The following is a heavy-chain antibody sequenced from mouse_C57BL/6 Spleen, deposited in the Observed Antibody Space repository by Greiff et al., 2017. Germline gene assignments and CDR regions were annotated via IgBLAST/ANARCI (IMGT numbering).Heavy chain of an antibody. Sequence: QVQLQQSGAELVKPGASVKISCKASGYAFSSYWMNWVKQRPGKGLEWIGKIYPGDGDTNYNGKFKGKATLTADKSSSTAYMQLSRLTSEDSAVYVWAREGLRREGYAMDYWGQGTSVTVSS. D-gene: IGHD2-4*01. CDR2: IYPGDGDT. J-gene: IGHJ4*01. CDR1: GYAFSSYW. CDR3: AREGLRREGYAMDY. V-gene: IGHV1-80*01.